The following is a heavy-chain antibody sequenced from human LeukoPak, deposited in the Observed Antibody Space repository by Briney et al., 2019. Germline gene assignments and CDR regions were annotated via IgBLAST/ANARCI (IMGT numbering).Heavy chain of an antibody. CDR2: ITPFNGNT. D-gene: IGHD6-6*01. CDR1: GYTFTGYY. CDR3: AISPGQLVSFDP. Sequence: ASVKVSCKASGYTFTGYYMHWVRQAPGQGLEWMGWITPFNGNTNYAQKFQDRVTITRDRSMSIAYMELSSLRSEDTAMYYCAISPGQLVSFDPWGQGTLVTVSS. V-gene: IGHV1-45*02. J-gene: IGHJ5*02.